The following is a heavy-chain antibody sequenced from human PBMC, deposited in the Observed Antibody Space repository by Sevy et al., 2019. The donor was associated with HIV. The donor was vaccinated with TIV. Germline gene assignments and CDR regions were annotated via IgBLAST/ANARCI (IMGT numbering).Heavy chain of an antibody. CDR3: ARGKSGYGYALNY. V-gene: IGHV3-66*01. CDR1: GFTVNSNY. Sequence: GGSLRLSCAASGFTVNSNYMTWVRQAPGKGLEGVSVINSDDTTYHADSVKDRFTISRDNFKNTLYLHMSSLRAEDTAGYYCARGKSGYGYALNYWGQGTLVTVSS. J-gene: IGHJ4*02. D-gene: IGHD5-18*01. CDR2: INSDDTT.